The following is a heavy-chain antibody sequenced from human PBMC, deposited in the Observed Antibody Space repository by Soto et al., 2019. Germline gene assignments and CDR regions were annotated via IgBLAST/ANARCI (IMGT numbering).Heavy chain of an antibody. J-gene: IGHJ4*02. CDR2: IKQDGSEK. V-gene: IGHV3-7*01. CDR1: GFTFSIYW. D-gene: IGHD3-9*01. Sequence: GGSLRLSCAASGFTFSIYWMSWVRQAPGKGLEWVANIKQDGSEKYYVDSVKGRFTISRDNAKNSLYLQMNSLRAEDTAVYYCARVIDHDILTGLTGEIDYWGQGT. CDR3: ARVIDHDILTGLTGEIDY.